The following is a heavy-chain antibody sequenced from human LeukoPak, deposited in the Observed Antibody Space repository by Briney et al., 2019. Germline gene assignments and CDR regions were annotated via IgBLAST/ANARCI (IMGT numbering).Heavy chain of an antibody. J-gene: IGHJ3*02. D-gene: IGHD3-3*01. V-gene: IGHV3-53*01. CDR2: IYSGDST. CDR1: GFTVSSNY. CDR3: AKDKTYNDFWSGHDAFDI. Sequence: GGSLRLSCAASGFTVSSNYMNWVRQAPGKGLEWVSVIYSGDSTYYADSVKGRFTISRDISKNTLYLQMKSLRAGDTAVYYCAKDKTYNDFWSGHDAFDIWGQGTMVTVSS.